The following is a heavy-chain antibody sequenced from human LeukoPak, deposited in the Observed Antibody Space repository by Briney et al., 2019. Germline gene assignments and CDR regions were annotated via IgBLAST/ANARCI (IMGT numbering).Heavy chain of an antibody. CDR1: GGSISSSSYY. CDR3: ATSPRMVGAPLNNWFGP. Sequence: SETLSLTCTVSGGSISSSSYYWGWIRQPPGKGLEWIGSIYYSGSTYYNPSLKSRVTISVDTSKNQFSLKLSSVTAADTAVYYCATSPRMVGAPLNNWFGPWGQGTLVTVSS. CDR2: IYYSGST. V-gene: IGHV4-39*07. J-gene: IGHJ5*02. D-gene: IGHD1-26*01.